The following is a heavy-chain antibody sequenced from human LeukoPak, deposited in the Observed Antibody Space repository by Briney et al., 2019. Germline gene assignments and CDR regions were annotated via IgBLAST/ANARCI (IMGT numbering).Heavy chain of an antibody. D-gene: IGHD1-20*01. J-gene: IGHJ4*02. CDR1: GYTLTELS. CDR3: ATTGGNWNDIDY. V-gene: IGHV1-24*01. Sequence: ASVKVSCKVSGYTLTELSMHWVRQAPGKGLEWMGGSDPEDGETIYAQKFQGRVTMTEDTSTDTAYMELSSLRSEDTAVYYCATTGGNWNDIDYWGQGTLVTVSS. CDR2: SDPEDGET.